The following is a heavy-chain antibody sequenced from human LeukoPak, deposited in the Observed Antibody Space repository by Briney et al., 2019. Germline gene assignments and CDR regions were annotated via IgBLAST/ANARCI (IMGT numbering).Heavy chain of an antibody. CDR1: GGTFSSYA. V-gene: IGHV1-69*13. J-gene: IGHJ3*02. Sequence: SVKVSCKASGGTFSSYAISWVRQAPGQGLEWMGGIIPIFGTANYAQKFQGRVTITADESTSTAYTELSSLRSEDTAVYYCARVMGGGLRLRLGEWPFDIWGQGTMVTVSS. D-gene: IGHD3-16*01. CDR2: IIPIFGTA. CDR3: ARVMGGGLRLRLGEWPFDI.